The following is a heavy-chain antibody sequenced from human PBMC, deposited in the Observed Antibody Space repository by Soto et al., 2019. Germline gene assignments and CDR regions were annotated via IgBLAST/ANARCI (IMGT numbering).Heavy chain of an antibody. D-gene: IGHD1-1*01. CDR2: IYSGGST. CDR3: ASTLGQLEPDAFDI. Sequence: TGGSLRLSCAASGFTVSSNYMSWVRQAPGKGLEWVSVIYSGGSTYYADSVKGRFTISRDNSKNTLYLQMNSLRAEDTAVYYCASTLGQLEPDAFDIWGQGTMVTVSS. V-gene: IGHV3-66*01. CDR1: GFTVSSNY. J-gene: IGHJ3*02.